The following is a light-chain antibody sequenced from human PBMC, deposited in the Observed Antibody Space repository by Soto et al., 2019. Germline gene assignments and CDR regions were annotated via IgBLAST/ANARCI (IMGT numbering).Light chain of an antibody. J-gene: IGKJ1*01. CDR1: QSVSSSN. CDR3: EQYGSSPRT. Sequence: EVGLTQSPGTLSLSPGERATLSCRASQSVSSSNLAWYQQKPGQPPRLLIYGASSRATGIPDRFSGSGSGTDFTLTISRLEPEDFAVYYCEQYGSSPRTFGQGTKVDIK. CDR2: GAS. V-gene: IGKV3-20*01.